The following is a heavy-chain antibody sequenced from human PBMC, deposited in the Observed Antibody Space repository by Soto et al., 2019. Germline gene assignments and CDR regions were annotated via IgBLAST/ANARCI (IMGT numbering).Heavy chain of an antibody. D-gene: IGHD3-3*01. Sequence: GGSLRFSCAASGFTFSSYSMNWVRQAPGKGLEWVSSISNSSSYIYYADSVKGRFTISRDNAKNSLYLQMNSLRAEDTAVYYCASIESITIFGVVNQFDYWGQGTLVTVSS. J-gene: IGHJ4*02. CDR3: ASIESITIFGVVNQFDY. V-gene: IGHV3-21*01. CDR2: ISNSSSYI. CDR1: GFTFSSYS.